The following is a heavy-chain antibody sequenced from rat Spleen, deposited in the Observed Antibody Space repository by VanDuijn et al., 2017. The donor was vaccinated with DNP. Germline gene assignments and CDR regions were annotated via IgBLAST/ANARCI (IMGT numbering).Heavy chain of an antibody. CDR3: ARGSGTYYWYFDF. Sequence: EVQLVESGGGLVQPGRSLKLSCAASGFTFSDYNMAWVRQAPKKGLEWVACMSPTTRSSYYRDSVRGRFTVSRDDSTSTLYLQMDSLRSEDTATYYCARGSGTYYWYFDFWGPGTMVTVSS. CDR1: GFTFSDYN. CDR2: MSPTTRSS. V-gene: IGHV5-7*01. D-gene: IGHD5-1*01. J-gene: IGHJ1*01.